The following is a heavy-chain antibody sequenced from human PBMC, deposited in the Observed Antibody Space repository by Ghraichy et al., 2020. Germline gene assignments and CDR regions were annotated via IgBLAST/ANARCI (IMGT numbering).Heavy chain of an antibody. CDR3: ARGKYSTFDY. V-gene: IGHV6-1*01. CDR1: GDSMSTNGVA. D-gene: IGHD6-13*01. CDR2: TYYRSKWSS. J-gene: IGHJ4*02. Sequence: SQTLSRTCAISGDSMSTNGVAWNWIRQSPSRGLEWLGRTYYRSKWSSDSAISVKSRITVSPDTSKNQFSLQLNSVTPEDTAVYFCARGKYSTFDYWGQGTLVTVSS.